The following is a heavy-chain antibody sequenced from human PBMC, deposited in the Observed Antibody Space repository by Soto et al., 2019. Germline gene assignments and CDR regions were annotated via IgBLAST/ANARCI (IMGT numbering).Heavy chain of an antibody. Sequence: ASVKVSCKASGYTLTTYYMHWVRQAPGQGLEWMGIINPSGGSTSYAQKFQGRVTMTRDTSTSTVYMELSSLRSEDTAVYYCAREGSGYDFWSGYYGGGMDVWGQGTKVTVSS. CDR2: INPSGGST. CDR1: GYTLTTYY. D-gene: IGHD3-3*01. J-gene: IGHJ6*02. V-gene: IGHV1-46*01. CDR3: AREGSGYDFWSGYYGGGMDV.